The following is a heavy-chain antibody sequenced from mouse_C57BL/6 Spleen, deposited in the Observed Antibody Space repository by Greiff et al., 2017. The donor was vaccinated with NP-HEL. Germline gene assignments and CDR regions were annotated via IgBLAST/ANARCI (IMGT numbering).Heavy chain of an antibody. V-gene: IGHV1-7*01. CDR1: GYTFTSYW. Sequence: VQLQQSGAELAKPGASVKLSCKASGYTFTSYWMHWVKQRPGQGLEWIGYINPSSGYTKYNQKFKDKATLTADKSSSTAYMQLSSLTYEDSAVYYCARWWMDYGGYFDVWGTGTTVTGAS. J-gene: IGHJ1*03. CDR2: INPSSGYT. CDR3: ARWWMDYGGYFDV. D-gene: IGHD2-4*01.